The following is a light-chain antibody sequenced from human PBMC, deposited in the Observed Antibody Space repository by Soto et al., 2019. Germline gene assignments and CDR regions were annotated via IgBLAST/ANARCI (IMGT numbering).Light chain of an antibody. J-gene: IGKJ3*01. Sequence: DIQMTQSPSSLSASVGDRVTITCRASQSISSYLNWYQQKPGKAPKLLIYAASSLQSGVPSRFSGSGSGTDFTLTISSLQPEDFATYYCHQSYSTPQFTFGPGTTGDIK. CDR2: AAS. V-gene: IGKV1-39*01. CDR1: QSISSY. CDR3: HQSYSTPQFT.